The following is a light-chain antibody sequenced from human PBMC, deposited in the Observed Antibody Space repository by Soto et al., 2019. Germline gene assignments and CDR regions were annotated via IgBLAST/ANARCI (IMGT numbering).Light chain of an antibody. CDR2: GNK. J-gene: IGLJ1*01. CDR3: QSYDSSLSVSYA. CDR1: ISNMPPRYD. V-gene: IGLV1-40*01. Sequence: QSLRTQPPSVSGARGQRFTISCTGSISNMPPRYDVQWHHQLPGTAPKLLIYGNKNRPSGVPDRLSGSKSGTSASLAITGPQAEDEADYYCQSYDSSLSVSYAFGTGTKVTVL.